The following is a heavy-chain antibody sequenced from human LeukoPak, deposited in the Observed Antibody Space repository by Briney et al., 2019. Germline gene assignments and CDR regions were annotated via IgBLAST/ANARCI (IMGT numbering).Heavy chain of an antibody. CDR3: VKDGRSSAPH. Sequence: PGGSLRLSCAASGFMFSKYAMSWVRQAPGKGLEWVSGITNTGGPSSADSVKGRFTISRDNAQSTLGLQMSRLRAEDTAVYFCVKDGRSSAPHWGQGTQVTVSS. CDR1: GFMFSKYA. D-gene: IGHD1-14*01. V-gene: IGHV3-23*01. J-gene: IGHJ4*02. CDR2: ITNTGGP.